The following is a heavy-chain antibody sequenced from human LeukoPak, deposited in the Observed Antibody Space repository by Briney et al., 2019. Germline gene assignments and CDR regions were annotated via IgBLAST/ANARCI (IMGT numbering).Heavy chain of an antibody. CDR1: GFNFSSHW. CDR2: INQDGSEK. D-gene: IGHD1-26*01. CDR3: ARDLSGSYPDY. Sequence: HPGGSLGLSCAGFGFNFSSHWMSWVRQAPGKGLEWVANINQDGSEKYYVDSVKGRFTISRDNAKNSLYLQMNSLRGEDTAVYYCARDLSGSYPDYWGQGTLVTVSS. V-gene: IGHV3-7*05. J-gene: IGHJ4*02.